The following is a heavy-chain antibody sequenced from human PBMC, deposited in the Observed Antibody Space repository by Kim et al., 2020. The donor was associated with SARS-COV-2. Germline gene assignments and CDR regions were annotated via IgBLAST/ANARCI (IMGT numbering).Heavy chain of an antibody. D-gene: IGHD1-1*01. CDR3: AKRDG. V-gene: IGHV3-7*01. CDR2: IKQDGNAK. Sequence: IKQDGNAKYYVDSVKGRFTISRDNAKNSLFLQMNSLGAEDTALYYCAKRDGWGQGTLVTVSS. J-gene: IGHJ4*02.